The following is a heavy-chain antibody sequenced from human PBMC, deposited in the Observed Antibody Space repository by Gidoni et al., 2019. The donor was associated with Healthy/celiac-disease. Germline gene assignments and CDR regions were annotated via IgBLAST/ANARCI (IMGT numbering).Heavy chain of an antibody. V-gene: IGHV1-69*02. J-gene: IGHJ5*02. D-gene: IGHD6-19*01. CDR2: IIPILGIA. Sequence: QVQLVQSGAEVKKPGSSVKVYCKASGGTFSSYTISWVRKAPGQGLEWMGRIIPILGIANYAQKFQGRVTITADKSTSTAYMELSSLRSEDTAVYYCASHPLAVAGTWWFDPWGQGTLVTVSS. CDR3: ASHPLAVAGTWWFDP. CDR1: GGTFSSYT.